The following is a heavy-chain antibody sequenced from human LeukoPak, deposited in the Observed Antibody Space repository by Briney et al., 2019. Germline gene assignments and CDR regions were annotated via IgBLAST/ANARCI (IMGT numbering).Heavy chain of an antibody. V-gene: IGHV2-70*01. J-gene: IGHJ6*04. CDR2: IDWDDDK. CDR3: ARTPSYDILTGYFGPGYYYGMDV. CDR1: GFSLSTSGMC. Sequence: SGPALVKPTQTLTLTCTFSGFSLSTSGMCVSWIRQPPGKALEWLALIDWDDDKYYSTSLKTRLTSSKDTSKSQVVLTMTNMDPVDTATYYCARTPSYDILTGYFGPGYYYGMDVWGKGTTVTVSS. D-gene: IGHD3-9*01.